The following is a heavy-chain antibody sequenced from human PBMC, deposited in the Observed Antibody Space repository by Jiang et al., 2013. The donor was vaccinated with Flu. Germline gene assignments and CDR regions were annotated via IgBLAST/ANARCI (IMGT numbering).Heavy chain of an antibody. CDR2: MSGSGSNT. V-gene: IGHV3-23*01. Sequence: LIQPGGSLRLSCAASGFTFSTYRHDLGPPGSREGLEWVSGMSGSGSNTYYADSVKGRFTISRDNAKNTLYLQMNSLRAEDTAMYYCAKRDVSDSSGYFPLFAHWGQGTLVTVSS. D-gene: IGHD3-22*01. J-gene: IGHJ4*02. CDR1: GFTFSTYR. CDR3: AKRDVSDSSGYFPLFAH.